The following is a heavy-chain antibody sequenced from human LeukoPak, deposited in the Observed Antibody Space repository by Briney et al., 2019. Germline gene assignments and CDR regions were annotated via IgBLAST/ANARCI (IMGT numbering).Heavy chain of an antibody. D-gene: IGHD1-26*01. CDR3: GRESRAQWEIRLSGWFDP. Sequence: PSETVSLTCAVYGGSFSGYYWSWLRQPPGKGLEGFGEINHSGSTNYHPSLKSRVTISVDTSKNPFSLKMNSMTAADTAVYYCGRESRAQWEIRLSGWFDPWGQGTLVTVSS. CDR1: GGSFSGYY. CDR2: INHSGST. V-gene: IGHV4-34*01. J-gene: IGHJ5*02.